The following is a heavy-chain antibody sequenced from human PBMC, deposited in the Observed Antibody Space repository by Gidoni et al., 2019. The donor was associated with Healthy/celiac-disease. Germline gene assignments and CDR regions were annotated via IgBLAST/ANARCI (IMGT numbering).Heavy chain of an antibody. Sequence: EVQLVESGGGWVQPGGSLKLSCAASGVTFRGATLHLVTRASWQGLRQASGKGLEWVGRIRSKANSYATAYAASVKGRFTISREDSKNTAYLQMNSLKTEDTAVYYCTSPSGATVTTEYGMDVWGQGTTVTVSS. CDR1: GVTFRGAT. D-gene: IGHD4-17*01. V-gene: IGHV3-73*02. CDR3: TSPSGATVTTEYGMDV. CDR2: IRSKANSYAT. J-gene: IGHJ6*02.